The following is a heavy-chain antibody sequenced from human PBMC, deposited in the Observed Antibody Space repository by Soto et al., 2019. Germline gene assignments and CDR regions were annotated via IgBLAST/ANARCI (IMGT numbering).Heavy chain of an antibody. J-gene: IGHJ5*02. V-gene: IGHV1-18*01. D-gene: IGHD4-4*01. CDR2: ISAYNGNT. Sequence: VASVKGSCKASGYTFTSYGISLLRLATGQGLEWMGWISAYNGNTNYAQKLQGRVTMTTDTSTSTAYMELRSLRSDDTAVYYCAREMTTVTNWFDPWGQGTLVTVSS. CDR3: AREMTTVTNWFDP. CDR1: GYTFTSYG.